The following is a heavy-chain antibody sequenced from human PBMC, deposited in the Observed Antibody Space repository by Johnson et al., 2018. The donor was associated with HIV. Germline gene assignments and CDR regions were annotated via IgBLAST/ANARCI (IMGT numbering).Heavy chain of an antibody. D-gene: IGHD3-22*01. J-gene: IGHJ3*02. V-gene: IGHV3-9*01. Sequence: VQLVESGGGLVQPGRSLRLSCAASGFTFDDYAMHWVRQAPGKGLEWVSGISWNSGSIGYADSVKGRFTISRDNAKNSLYLQMNSLRAEDTAVYYCARSGIYYDSSGLHDVFDIWGQGTMVTVSS. CDR3: ARSGIYYDSSGLHDVFDI. CDR2: ISWNSGSI. CDR1: GFTFDDYA.